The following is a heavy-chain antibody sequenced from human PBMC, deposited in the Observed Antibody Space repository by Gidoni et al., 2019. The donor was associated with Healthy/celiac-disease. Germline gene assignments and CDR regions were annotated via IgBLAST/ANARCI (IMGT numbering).Heavy chain of an antibody. CDR2: IFPNDAK. Sequence: QVTLKESGTVLVKPTETLTLTCTDSGLALSNARMGVRWIRQPPGKAREWLADIFPNDAKSYSTSLKSRLTISKDTSKSQVVLTMTHMDPVDTATYSCARSGGSGSSDSWGQGTLVTVSS. CDR1: GLALSNARMG. J-gene: IGHJ4*02. V-gene: IGHV2-26*01. D-gene: IGHD1-26*01. CDR3: ARSGGSGSSDS.